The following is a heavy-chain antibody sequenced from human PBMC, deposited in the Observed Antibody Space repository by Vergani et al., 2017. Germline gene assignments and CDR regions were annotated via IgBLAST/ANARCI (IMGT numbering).Heavy chain of an antibody. V-gene: IGHV3-30*01. CDR2: ISYDGSNK. CDR1: GFTFSSYA. Sequence: QVQLVESGGGVVQPGRSLRLSCAASGFTFSSYAMHWVRQAPGKGLEWVAVISYDGSNKYYADSVKGRFTISRDNSKNTLYLQMNSLRAEDTAVYYCARDRGAYSSGWNPLYYGMDVWGQGTTVTVSS. CDR3: ARDRGAYSSGWNPLYYGMDV. D-gene: IGHD6-19*01. J-gene: IGHJ6*02.